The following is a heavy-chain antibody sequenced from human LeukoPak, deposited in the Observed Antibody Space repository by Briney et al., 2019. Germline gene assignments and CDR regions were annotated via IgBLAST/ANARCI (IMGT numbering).Heavy chain of an antibody. V-gene: IGHV1-46*01. Sequence: ASVKVSCKASGYTFTSYYMHWVRQAPGQGLEWMGIINPSGGSTSYAQKFQGRVTMTRDTSTSTVYMELSSLRSEDTAVYYCARGGLLWFGELLTYSERGFDYWGQGTLVTVSS. D-gene: IGHD3-10*01. CDR2: INPSGGST. J-gene: IGHJ4*02. CDR1: GYTFTSYY. CDR3: ARGGLLWFGELLTYSERGFDY.